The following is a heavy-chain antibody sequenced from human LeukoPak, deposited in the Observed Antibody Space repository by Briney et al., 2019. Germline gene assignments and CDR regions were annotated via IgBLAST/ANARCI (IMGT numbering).Heavy chain of an antibody. CDR2: IIPIFGTA. J-gene: IGHJ4*02. V-gene: IGHV1-69*13. CDR1: GGTFSSYA. CDR3: ARGDDIVVVPAAMTFDY. D-gene: IGHD2-2*01. Sequence: SVKVSCKASGGTFSSYAISWVRQAPGQGLEWMGGIIPIFGTANYAQKFQGRVTITADESISTAYLQWSSLKASDTAMYYCARGDDIVVVPAAMTFDYWGQGTLVTVSS.